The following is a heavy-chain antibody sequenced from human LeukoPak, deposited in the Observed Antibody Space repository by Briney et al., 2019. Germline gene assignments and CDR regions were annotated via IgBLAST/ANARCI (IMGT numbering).Heavy chain of an antibody. CDR2: ISSNGGST. D-gene: IGHD6-13*01. V-gene: IGHV3-64*01. Sequence: PGGSLRLSCAASGFTFSSYSMNWVRQAPGKGLEYVSAISSNGGSTYYANSVKGRFTISRDNSKNTLYLQMGSLRAEDMAVYYCARAPRAAAGNYFDYWGQGTLVTVSS. J-gene: IGHJ4*02. CDR3: ARAPRAAAGNYFDY. CDR1: GFTFSSYS.